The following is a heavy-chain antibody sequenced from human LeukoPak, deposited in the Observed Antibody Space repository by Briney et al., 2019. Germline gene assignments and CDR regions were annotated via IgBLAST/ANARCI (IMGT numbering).Heavy chain of an antibody. V-gene: IGHV4-39*07. CDR1: GGSFSSSLYY. CDR2: IYYSGST. CDR3: ARDQGYDTKRYYYYGMDV. Sequence: PSETLSLTYTVSGGSFSSSLYYWGWIRQPPGKGLEWIGSIYYSGSTYYNPSLKSRVTISVDTSKNQFSLRLSSVTAADTAVYYCARDQGYDTKRYYYYGMDVWGQGTTVTVSS. D-gene: IGHD3-3*01. J-gene: IGHJ6*02.